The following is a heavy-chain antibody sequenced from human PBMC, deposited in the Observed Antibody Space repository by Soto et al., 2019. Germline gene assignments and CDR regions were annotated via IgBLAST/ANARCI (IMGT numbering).Heavy chain of an antibody. CDR3: GRGIWNLDY. Sequence: QVQLQQWGAGLLKPSETLSLTCAVYSGSFSAYYWSWIRQPPGKGLEWIGQINHSGGTNYNPSLKTRVTISVDSSKKQFSLKLSSVAAADPAVYYCGRGIWNLDYWGQGTLVTVSS. V-gene: IGHV4-34*01. CDR1: SGSFSAYY. CDR2: INHSGGT. J-gene: IGHJ4*02. D-gene: IGHD1-1*01.